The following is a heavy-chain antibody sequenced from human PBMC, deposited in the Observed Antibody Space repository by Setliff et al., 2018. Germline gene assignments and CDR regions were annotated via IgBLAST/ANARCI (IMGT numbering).Heavy chain of an antibody. CDR3: ARDRATVIRGVTSFSYYYMDV. V-gene: IGHV4-39*07. J-gene: IGHJ6*03. CDR1: GASITIINYY. D-gene: IGHD3-10*01. CDR2: IFYSGRT. Sequence: KPSETLSLTCTVSGASITIINYYWGLIRQPPGKGLEWIGSIFYSGRTFYNPSLESRAAISVDSSKSQFSLKLRSVTAADTAVYYCARDRATVIRGVTSFSYYYMDVWGGGTTVTVSS.